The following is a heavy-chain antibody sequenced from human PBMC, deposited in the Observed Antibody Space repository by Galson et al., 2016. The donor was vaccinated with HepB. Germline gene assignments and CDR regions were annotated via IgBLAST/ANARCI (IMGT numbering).Heavy chain of an antibody. D-gene: IGHD6-19*01. J-gene: IGHJ4*02. V-gene: IGHV3-11*01. CDR2: ISNSGSST. CDR1: GFTFNDYY. Sequence: SLRLSCAASGFTFNDYYMSWIRQAPGKGLEWISYISNSGSSTSYADSVKGRFTISRDNAKKSLYLQMNSLRADDTGIYYCATESLESSAIDHWGQGTLVTVS. CDR3: ATESLESSAIDH.